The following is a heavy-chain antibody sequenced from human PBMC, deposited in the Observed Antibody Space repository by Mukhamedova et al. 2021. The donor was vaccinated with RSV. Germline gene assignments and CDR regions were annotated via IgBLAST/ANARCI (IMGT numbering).Heavy chain of an antibody. CDR3: ARDSAYYDFWSGYRDAFDI. V-gene: IGHV3-7*03. D-gene: IGHD3-3*01. Sequence: MSWVRQAPGKGLEWVANIKQDGSEKYYVDSVKGRFTISRDNAKNSLYLQMNSLRAEDTAVYYCARDSAYYDFWSGYRDAFDIWG. CDR2: IKQDGSEK. J-gene: IGHJ3*02.